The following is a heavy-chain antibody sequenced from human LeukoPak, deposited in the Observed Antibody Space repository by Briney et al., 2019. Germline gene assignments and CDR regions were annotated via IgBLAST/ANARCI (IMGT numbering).Heavy chain of an antibody. V-gene: IGHV2-5*02. D-gene: IGHD6-6*01. Sequence: SGPTPVKPTQTLTLTCTFSGFSLSSSGVGVGWIRQPPGKALEWLALIYWDDDKRYSPSLKSRLTITKDTSKNQVVLTMTNMDPVDTATYYCARRPSASWYFDYWGQGTLVTVSS. J-gene: IGHJ4*02. CDR2: IYWDDDK. CDR3: ARRPSASWYFDY. CDR1: GFSLSSSGVG.